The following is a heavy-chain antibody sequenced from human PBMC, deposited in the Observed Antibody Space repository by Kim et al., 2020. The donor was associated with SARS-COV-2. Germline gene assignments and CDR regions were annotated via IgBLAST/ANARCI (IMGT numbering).Heavy chain of an antibody. CDR3: ASLIVGEAFDI. CDR2: A. V-gene: IGHV1-69*02. J-gene: IGHJ3*02. D-gene: IGHD3-22*01. Sequence: ANYAPKFQGRVTITAEKSTSTAYMELSSLRSEDTAVYYCASLIVGEAFDIWGQGTMVTVSS.